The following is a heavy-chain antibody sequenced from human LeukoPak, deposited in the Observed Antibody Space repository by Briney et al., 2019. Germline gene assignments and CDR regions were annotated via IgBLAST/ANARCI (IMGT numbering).Heavy chain of an antibody. CDR2: IIPILGIA. D-gene: IGHD6-6*01. J-gene: IGHJ6*02. Sequence: ASVKVSCKASGGTFSSYAISWVRQAPGQGLEWMGRIIPILGIANYAQKFQGRVTITADKSTSTAYMELSSLRSEDTAVYYCAYDYSSSGKLSSSDVWGQGTTVTVSS. V-gene: IGHV1-69*04. CDR1: GGTFSSYA. CDR3: AYDYSSSGKLSSSDV.